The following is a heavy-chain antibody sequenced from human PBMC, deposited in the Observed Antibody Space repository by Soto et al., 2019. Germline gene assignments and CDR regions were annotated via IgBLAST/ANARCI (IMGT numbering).Heavy chain of an antibody. Sequence: EVQLVESGGGLVKPGGSLRLSCAASGFTFSSYSMNWVRQAPGKGLEWVSSISSSSSYIYYADSVKGRFTISRDNAKNSLYLQMNSLRAEDTAVYSWAGSIAAAGTGWFDPWGQGTLVTVSS. D-gene: IGHD6-13*01. CDR3: AGSIAAAGTGWFDP. V-gene: IGHV3-21*01. CDR2: ISSSSSYI. CDR1: GFTFSSYS. J-gene: IGHJ5*02.